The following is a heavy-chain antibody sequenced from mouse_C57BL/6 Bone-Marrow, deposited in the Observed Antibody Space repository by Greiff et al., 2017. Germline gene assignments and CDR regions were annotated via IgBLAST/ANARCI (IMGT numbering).Heavy chain of an antibody. V-gene: IGHV3-6*01. D-gene: IGHD2-1*01. Sequence: EVKLVESGPGLVKPSQSLSLTCSVTGYSITSGYYWNWIRQFPGNKLEWMGYISYDGSNNYNPSLKNRISITRDTSKNQFFLKLNSVTTEDTATYYCAREEAIYYGNYYFDYWGQGTTLTVSS. CDR3: AREEAIYYGNYYFDY. CDR1: GYSITSGYY. CDR2: ISYDGSN. J-gene: IGHJ2*01.